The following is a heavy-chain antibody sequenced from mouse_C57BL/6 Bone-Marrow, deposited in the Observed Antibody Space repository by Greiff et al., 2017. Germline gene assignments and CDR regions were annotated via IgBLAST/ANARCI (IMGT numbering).Heavy chain of an antibody. D-gene: IGHD2-5*01. V-gene: IGHV1-81*01. CDR1: GFTFTSYG. CDR2: IYPRSGNT. Sequence: VQLQQSGAELARPGASVKLSCKASGFTFTSYGISWVKQRTGQGLEWIGEIYPRSGNTYYNEKFKGKATLTADKSSSTAYMELRSLTSEDSAVDFCARRGYYSNVDYWGQGTTLTVSS. J-gene: IGHJ2*01. CDR3: ARRGYYSNVDY.